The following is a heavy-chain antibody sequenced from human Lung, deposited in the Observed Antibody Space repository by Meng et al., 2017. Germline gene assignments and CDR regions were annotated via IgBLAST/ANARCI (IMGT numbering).Heavy chain of an antibody. V-gene: IGHV1-18*01. CDR1: GYTFTSNG. J-gene: IGHJ4*02. Sequence: QVQSVHSGAGVKKLGAPVKASAKAVGYTFTSNGISWVRQAPEQGLGWMGWISAYNGNTTYAQKLQGRVTMTTDTSTSTAYMELRSLRSDDTAVYYCATEHYGSGKIFDYWGQGTLVTVSS. D-gene: IGHD3-10*01. CDR3: ATEHYGSGKIFDY. CDR2: ISAYNGNT.